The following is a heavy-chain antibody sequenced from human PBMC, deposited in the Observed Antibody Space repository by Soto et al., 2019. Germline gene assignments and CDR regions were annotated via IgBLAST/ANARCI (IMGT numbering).Heavy chain of an antibody. J-gene: IGHJ5*02. CDR1: GGSLSSYY. CDR3: ARDRQAWGWPDP. V-gene: IGHV4-59*01. D-gene: IGHD3-16*01. CDR2: ISYSGST. Sequence: QVQLQESGPGLVKPSETLSLTCTVSGGSLSSYYWTWIRQPPGTGLEWIGYISYSGSTNYNPSLKSRDTIPVDTAKNQSSLKLSSVTAADTAVYYCARDRQAWGWPDPRGQGTRVTVSA.